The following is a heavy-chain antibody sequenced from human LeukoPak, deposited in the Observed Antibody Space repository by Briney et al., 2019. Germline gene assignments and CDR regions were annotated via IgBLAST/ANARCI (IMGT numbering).Heavy chain of an antibody. Sequence: SETLSLTCAVYGGSFSGYYWSWIRQPPGKGLEWIGEINHSGSTNYNPSLKSRVTISVDTSKNQFSLKLSSVTAADTAVYYCARGHAQLWYYYYYYMDVWGKGITVTVSS. CDR2: INHSGST. CDR3: ARGHAQLWYYYYYYMDV. J-gene: IGHJ6*03. V-gene: IGHV4-34*01. CDR1: GGSFSGYY. D-gene: IGHD5-18*01.